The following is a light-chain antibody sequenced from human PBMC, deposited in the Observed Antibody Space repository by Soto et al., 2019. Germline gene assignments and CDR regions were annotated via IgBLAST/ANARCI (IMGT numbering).Light chain of an antibody. V-gene: IGKV3D-20*02. J-gene: IGKJ1*01. CDR2: DAS. Sequence: EIVLTQSPATLSLSPGERATLSCRASQSVSSSYLAWYQQKPGQAPRLLIYDASNRATGIPARFSGSGSGTDFTLTISSLEPEDFAVYYCHQRNNWPWTFGQGTKVDI. CDR3: HQRNNWPWT. CDR1: QSVSSSY.